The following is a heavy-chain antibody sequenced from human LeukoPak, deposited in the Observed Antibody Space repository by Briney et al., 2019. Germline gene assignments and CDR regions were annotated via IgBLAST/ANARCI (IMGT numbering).Heavy chain of an antibody. CDR1: GFTFRNYW. CDR2: IRQDGSEK. J-gene: IGHJ4*02. Sequence: GGSLRLSCAASGFTFRNYWMTWVRXAPGRXLEWVAHIRQDGSEKYCVDSVKGRFTISRDNAKNSLYLQMNSLSAEDTAVYYCARGHYGRDYWGQGTLVTVSS. D-gene: IGHD4-17*01. V-gene: IGHV3-7*04. CDR3: ARGHYGRDY.